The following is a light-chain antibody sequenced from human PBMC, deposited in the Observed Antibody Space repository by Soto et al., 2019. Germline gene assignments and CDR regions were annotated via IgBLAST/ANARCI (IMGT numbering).Light chain of an antibody. V-gene: IGKV3-20*01. CDR1: QSVSSSY. CDR2: GAS. CDR3: QQYASSSYP. Sequence: EIVLTQSPDTLSLSPGDRATLSCRTSQSVSSSYLAWYQQKPGQAPRLLIYGASRRATGIPDRFSGSGSGTDFTLTISRLEPEDFAVYFCQQYASSSYPFGQGTKLEIK. J-gene: IGKJ2*01.